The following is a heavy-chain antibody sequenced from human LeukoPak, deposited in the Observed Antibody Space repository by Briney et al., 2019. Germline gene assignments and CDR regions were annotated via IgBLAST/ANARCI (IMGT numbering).Heavy chain of an antibody. CDR2: IYYSGST. Sequence: SETLSLTCTVSGGSISSYYWSWIRQPPGKGLEWIGYIYYSGSTNYNPSLKSRVTISVDTSKNQFSLKLSSVTAADTAVYYCARGALGYQLLYDYWGQGTLVTVSS. CDR1: GGSISSYY. D-gene: IGHD2-2*02. V-gene: IGHV4-59*01. J-gene: IGHJ4*02. CDR3: ARGALGYQLLYDY.